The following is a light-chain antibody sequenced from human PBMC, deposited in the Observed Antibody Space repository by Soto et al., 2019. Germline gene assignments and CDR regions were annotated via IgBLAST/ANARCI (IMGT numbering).Light chain of an antibody. CDR1: SSDVGSYNL. Sequence: QSALTQPASVSGSPGQSITISCTGTSSDVGSYNLVSWYQQHPGKAPKLMIYEVSKRPSGVSNRFSGSKSGNTASLTISGLQAEYEADYYCCSYAGSSSDVFGTGTKVTVL. CDR2: EVS. CDR3: CSYAGSSSDV. V-gene: IGLV2-23*02. J-gene: IGLJ1*01.